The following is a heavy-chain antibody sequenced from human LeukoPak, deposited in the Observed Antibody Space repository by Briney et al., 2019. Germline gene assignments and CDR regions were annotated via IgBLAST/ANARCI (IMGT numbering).Heavy chain of an antibody. V-gene: IGHV3-33*01. Sequence: GGSLRLSCAASGFTFSSYGMHWVRQAPGKGLEWVAVIWYDGSNKYYADSVKGRFTISRDSSKNTLYLQMNSLRAEDTAVYYCAGGTYYGDYPSYWGKGPLVTVSS. CDR3: AGGTYYGDYPSY. J-gene: IGHJ4*02. CDR1: GFTFSSYG. D-gene: IGHD4-17*01. CDR2: IWYDGSNK.